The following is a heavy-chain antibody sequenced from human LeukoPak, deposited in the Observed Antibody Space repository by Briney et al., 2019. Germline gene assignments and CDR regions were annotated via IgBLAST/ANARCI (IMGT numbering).Heavy chain of an antibody. CDR1: GGSFSGYY. J-gene: IGHJ4*02. CDR3: ARDLVRYFDY. CDR2: ISYDGSNK. Sequence: LSLTCAVYGGSFSGYYWSWVRQAPGKGLEWVAVISYDGSNKYYADSVKGRFTISRDNSKNTLYLQMNSLRAEDTAVYYCARDLVRYFDYWGQGTLVTVSS. V-gene: IGHV3-30-3*01. D-gene: IGHD2-8*02.